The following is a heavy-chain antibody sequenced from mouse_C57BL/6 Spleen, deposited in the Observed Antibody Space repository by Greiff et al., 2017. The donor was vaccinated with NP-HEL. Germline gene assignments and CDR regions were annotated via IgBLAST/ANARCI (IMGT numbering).Heavy chain of an antibody. CDR2: IYPSDSET. J-gene: IGHJ2*01. V-gene: IGHV1-61*01. CDR3: ARGGYDYDERDFDY. Sequence: QVQLQKPGAELVRPGSSVKLSCKASGYTFTSYWMDWVKQRPGQGLEWIGNIYPSDSETHYNQKFKDKATLTVDKSSSTAYMQLSSLTSEDSAVYYCARGGYDYDERDFDYWGQGTTLTVSS. D-gene: IGHD2-4*01. CDR1: GYTFTSYW.